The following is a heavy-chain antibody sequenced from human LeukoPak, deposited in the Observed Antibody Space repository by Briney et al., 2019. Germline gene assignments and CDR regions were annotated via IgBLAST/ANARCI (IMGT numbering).Heavy chain of an antibody. V-gene: IGHV3-66*01. CDR2: IYSGGRT. D-gene: IGHD6-25*01. CDR1: GFTVSSNY. Sequence: PGGSLRLSCAASGFTVSSNYMSWVRQAPGKGLEWVSVIYSGGRTYYADSVKGRFTISRDNSKNTLYLQMNSLRAGDTAIYYCAKDRRLASFDYGGQGTLVTVSS. J-gene: IGHJ4*02. CDR3: AKDRRLASFDY.